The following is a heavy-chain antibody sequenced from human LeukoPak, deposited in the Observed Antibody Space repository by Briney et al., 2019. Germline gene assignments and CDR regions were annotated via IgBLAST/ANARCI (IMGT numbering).Heavy chain of an antibody. CDR1: GFTFSSYA. J-gene: IGHJ4*02. D-gene: IGHD4-17*01. CDR3: ARDRLTTVTTFHFDY. V-gene: IGHV3-33*01. CDR2: IWSDTTNK. Sequence: GGSLRLSCAASGFTFSSYAMHWVRQAPGKGLEWVAVIWSDTTNKYYADSVKGRFTISRDNSKNTLYLQMSSLRAEDTAMYYCARDRLTTVTTFHFDYWGQGTLVTASS.